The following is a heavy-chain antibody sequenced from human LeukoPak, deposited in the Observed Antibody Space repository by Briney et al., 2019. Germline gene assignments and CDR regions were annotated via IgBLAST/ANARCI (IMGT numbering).Heavy chain of an antibody. Sequence: ASVKVSCKASGYTFTGYYMHWVRQAPGQGLERMGWINPNSGGTNYAQKFQGWVTMTRDASISTAYMELSRLRSDDTAVYYCARGAQVDYYDSSGYAPYAFDIWGQGTMVTVSS. CDR1: GYTFTGYY. D-gene: IGHD3-22*01. V-gene: IGHV1-2*04. CDR2: INPNSGGT. CDR3: ARGAQVDYYDSSGYAPYAFDI. J-gene: IGHJ3*02.